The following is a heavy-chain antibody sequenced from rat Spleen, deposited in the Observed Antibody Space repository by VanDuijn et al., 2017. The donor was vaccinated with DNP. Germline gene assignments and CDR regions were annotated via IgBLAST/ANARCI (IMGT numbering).Heavy chain of an antibody. Sequence: EVQLQESGPGLLTPSHSLSLTCSVTCYSISRPYWGWFRKFPGNKMEWIGHISYSGTTSYHPSLKSRISITRDTTKNQFFLQLSYVTTEDTATYYCARWNIGTSTLDYWGQGVMVTVSS. CDR2: ISYSGTT. J-gene: IGHJ2*01. D-gene: IGHD1-5*01. V-gene: IGHV3-1*01. CDR1: CYSISRPY. CDR3: ARWNIGTSTLDY.